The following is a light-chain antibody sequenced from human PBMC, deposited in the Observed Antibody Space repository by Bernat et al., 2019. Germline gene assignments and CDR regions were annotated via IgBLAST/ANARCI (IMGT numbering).Light chain of an antibody. Sequence: QSVLTQLPSASGTPGQGVTISCSGSSSNIGSNTVNWYQQRPGTAPKLLIYSNNQRPSGVPDRLSGSKSGTSATLAISGLQSEDEADYYCTAWDDSLNGWVFGGGTKLTVL. CDR3: TAWDDSLNGWV. V-gene: IGLV1-44*01. J-gene: IGLJ3*02. CDR2: SNN. CDR1: SSNIGSNT.